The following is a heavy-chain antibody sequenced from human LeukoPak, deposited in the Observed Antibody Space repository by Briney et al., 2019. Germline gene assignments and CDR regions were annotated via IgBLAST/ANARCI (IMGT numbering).Heavy chain of an antibody. V-gene: IGHV3-23*01. D-gene: IGHD1-26*01. CDR3: AKKTSIVGAFDY. CDR1: GFTFSSYS. CDR2: IRSSGGST. Sequence: GGSLRLSGAASGFTFSSYSMSWVRQAPGKGLEGGSTIRSSGGSTHYADSVKGRFTISRDNSKNTLYLQMNSLRAEDTAVYYCAKKTSIVGAFDYWGQGTLVTVSS. J-gene: IGHJ4*02.